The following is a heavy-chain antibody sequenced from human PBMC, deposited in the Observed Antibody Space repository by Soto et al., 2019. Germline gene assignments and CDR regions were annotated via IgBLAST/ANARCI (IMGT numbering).Heavy chain of an antibody. D-gene: IGHD3-10*01. Sequence: NPSETLSLTCAVSGYSISSGYYWGWIRQPPGKGLEWIGSIYHSGSTYYNPSLKSRVTISVDTSKNQFSLKLSSVTAADTAVYYCAGGARYGSGNFFDYWGQGTLVTVSS. J-gene: IGHJ4*02. CDR2: IYHSGST. CDR1: GYSISSGYY. CDR3: AGGARYGSGNFFDY. V-gene: IGHV4-38-2*01.